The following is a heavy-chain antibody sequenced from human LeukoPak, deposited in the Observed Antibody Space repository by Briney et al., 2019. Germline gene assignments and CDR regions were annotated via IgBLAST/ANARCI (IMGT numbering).Heavy chain of an antibody. D-gene: IGHD1-26*01. Sequence: SETLSLTCTVSGGGISSPTYYWGWIRQSPGMGLEWIGTVYYSGSTYYNPSLESRLTVSVDTSKNQFSLNLSSVTAADTAVYYCARMSWDNSWGLWGQGTLVTVSS. CDR2: VYYSGST. V-gene: IGHV4-39*01. CDR1: GGGISSPTYY. CDR3: ARMSWDNSWGL. J-gene: IGHJ4*02.